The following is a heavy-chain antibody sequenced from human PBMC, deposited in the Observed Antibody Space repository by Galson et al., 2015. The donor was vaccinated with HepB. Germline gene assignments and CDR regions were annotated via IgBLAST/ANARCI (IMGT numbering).Heavy chain of an antibody. Sequence: SLRLSCAASGFTFNSYVMHWVRQAPGKGLEWVAIISYDGFNKYYADSVKGRFTISRDNSKNTLFLQMNSLRSEDTAVYYCAKDLRNYCGGDCCIAHWGQGTLVTVSS. CDR2: ISYDGFNK. CDR3: AKDLRNYCGGDCCIAH. V-gene: IGHV3-30*18. J-gene: IGHJ4*02. D-gene: IGHD2-21*01. CDR1: GFTFNSYV.